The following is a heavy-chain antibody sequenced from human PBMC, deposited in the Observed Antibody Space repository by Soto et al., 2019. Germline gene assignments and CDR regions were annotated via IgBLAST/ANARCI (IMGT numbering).Heavy chain of an antibody. CDR3: ARDLSHFDY. CDR1: GFTFSSYA. V-gene: IGHV3-30-3*01. CDR2: ISYDGSSK. D-gene: IGHD3-16*01. J-gene: IGHJ4*02. Sequence: GGSLRLSCAASGFTFSSYAMHWVRQAPGKGLEWVAVISYDGSSKYYADSVKGRFTISRDNSKNTLYLQMNSLRAEDTAVYYCARDLSHFDYWGQGTLVTVSS.